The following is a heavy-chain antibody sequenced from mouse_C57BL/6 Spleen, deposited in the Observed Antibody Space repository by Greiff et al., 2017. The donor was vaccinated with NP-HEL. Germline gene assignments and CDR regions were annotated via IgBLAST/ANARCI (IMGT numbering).Heavy chain of an antibody. D-gene: IGHD2-12*01. Sequence: VHVKQSGPELVKPGASVKISCKASGYSFTDYNMNWVKQSNGKSLEWIGVINPNYGTTSYNQKFKGKATLTVDQSSSTAYMQLNSLTSEDSAVYYCARPYSQYYYAMDYWGQGTSVTVSS. V-gene: IGHV1-39*01. CDR2: INPNYGTT. J-gene: IGHJ4*01. CDR3: ARPYSQYYYAMDY. CDR1: GYSFTDYN.